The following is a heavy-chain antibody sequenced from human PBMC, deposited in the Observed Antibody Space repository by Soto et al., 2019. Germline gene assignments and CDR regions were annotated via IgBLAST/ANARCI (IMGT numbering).Heavy chain of an antibody. J-gene: IGHJ4*02. CDR3: ARGSGSTFDY. Sequence: PSETLSLTCTVSGGSIRSYYWSWIRQPPGKGLEWIGYIYYSGSTNYNPSLKSRVTISVDTSKNQFSLKVSSVTAADTAVYYCARGSGSTFDYWGQGTLVTVSS. V-gene: IGHV4-59*01. D-gene: IGHD3-10*01. CDR2: IYYSGST. CDR1: GGSIRSYY.